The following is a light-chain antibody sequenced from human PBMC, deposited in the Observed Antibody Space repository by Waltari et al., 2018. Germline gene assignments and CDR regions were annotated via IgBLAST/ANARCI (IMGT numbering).Light chain of an antibody. CDR1: ISNIGNYY. Sequence: QSVLTQPPSVSAAPGQKVTISCSGSISNIGNYYVSWYHQLPGAAPKLLIYDNNKRPSGIPDRFSASKSGTSATLGITGLQVGDEADYYCATRDNGLNEVVFGGGTKLTVL. V-gene: IGLV1-51*01. CDR2: DNN. J-gene: IGLJ2*01. CDR3: ATRDNGLNEVV.